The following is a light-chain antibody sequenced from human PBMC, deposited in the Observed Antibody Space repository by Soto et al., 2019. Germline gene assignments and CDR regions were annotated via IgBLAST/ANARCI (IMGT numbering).Light chain of an antibody. J-gene: IGLJ2*01. CDR2: DVS. CDR3: SSYTSSSTLV. CDR1: SSDVGGYNY. V-gene: IGLV2-14*03. Sequence: QSALTQPASVSGSPGQSITISCTGTSSDVGGYNYLSWYQQHPGKVPKLMIYDVSNRPSGVSNRFSGSKSGNTASLTISGLQAEDEADYYCSSYTSSSTLVFGGGTKLTVL.